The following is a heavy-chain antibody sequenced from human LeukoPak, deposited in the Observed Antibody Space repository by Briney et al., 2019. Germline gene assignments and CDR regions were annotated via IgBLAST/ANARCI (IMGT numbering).Heavy chain of an antibody. CDR2: IIPIFGTA. J-gene: IGHJ4*02. D-gene: IGHD1-26*01. V-gene: IGHV1-69*01. Sequence: SMKVSCKASGGTFSSYAISWVRQAPGQGLEWMGGIIPIFGTANYAQKFQGRVTITADESTSTAYMELSSLRSEDTAVYYCARAGGSYSLYDYWGQGTLVTVSS. CDR1: GGTFSSYA. CDR3: ARAGGSYSLYDY.